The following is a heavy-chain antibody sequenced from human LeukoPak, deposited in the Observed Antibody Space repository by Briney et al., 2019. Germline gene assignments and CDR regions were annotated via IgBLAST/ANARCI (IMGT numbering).Heavy chain of an antibody. CDR2: INHSGST. J-gene: IGHJ4*02. CDR1: GGSFCGYY. CDR3: ARRRYSSYFDY. D-gene: IGHD6-13*01. Sequence: SETLSLTCAVYGGSFCGYYWSWIRQPPGKGLEWIGEINHSGSTNYNPSLKSRVTISVDTSKNQFSLKLSSVTAADTAVYYCARRRYSSYFDYWGQGTLVTVSS. V-gene: IGHV4-34*01.